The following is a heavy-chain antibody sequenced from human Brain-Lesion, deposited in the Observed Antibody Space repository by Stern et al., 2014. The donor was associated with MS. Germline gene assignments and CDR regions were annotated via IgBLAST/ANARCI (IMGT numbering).Heavy chain of an antibody. CDR2: IKEDGTEK. CDR3: ARVYNTIYGIVTQRGSGMDV. J-gene: IGHJ6*02. Sequence: EVQLVQSGGGLVQPGGSLTISCKAAGFTFGNYWMTWVRQAPGQGLEWGANIKEDGTEKNYVDSVKGRFTISRDNARNSLYLQMNSLRVEDTALYYCARVYNTIYGIVTQRGSGMDVWGQGTTVIVSS. V-gene: IGHV3-7*01. CDR1: GFTFGNYW. D-gene: IGHD3-3*01.